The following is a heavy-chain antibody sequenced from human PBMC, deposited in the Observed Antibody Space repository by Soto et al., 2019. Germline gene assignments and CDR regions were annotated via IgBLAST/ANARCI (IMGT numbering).Heavy chain of an antibody. CDR3: ARESTVTIRAFDY. Sequence: QVQLQESGPGLVKPSQTLSLTCSFSGGSISSGGYYWSWIRQHPGKRLQWIGYIYYSGSTYFNPSLKTRVTIAVDTSKNQFSLKLSSVPAADTAVDYCARESTVTIRAFDYWGQGTLVTVSS. D-gene: IGHD4-17*01. V-gene: IGHV4-31*03. J-gene: IGHJ4*02. CDR2: IYYSGST. CDR1: GGSISSGGYY.